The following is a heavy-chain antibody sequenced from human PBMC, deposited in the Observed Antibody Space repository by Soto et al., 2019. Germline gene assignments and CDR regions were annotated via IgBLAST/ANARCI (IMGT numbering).Heavy chain of an antibody. V-gene: IGHV3-7*01. CDR1: GFTFSRYW. CDR3: ARGWSGVAVTKYNWFDS. Sequence: EVQLVESGGGLVRAVGSLRLSCAAYGFTFSRYWMNWVRQAPGKGLEWVANIQQDGSEKYYVDSVEARFTISRDNAKNSLSLQMNSLRPEDTAVYYCARGWSGVAVTKYNWFDSWGQGTLVTVSS. J-gene: IGHJ5*01. D-gene: IGHD6-19*01. CDR2: IQQDGSEK.